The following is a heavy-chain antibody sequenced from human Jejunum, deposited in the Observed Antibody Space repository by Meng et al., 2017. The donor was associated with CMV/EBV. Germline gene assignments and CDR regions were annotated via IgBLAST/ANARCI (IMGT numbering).Heavy chain of an antibody. CDR1: GASIGIGTSY. D-gene: IGHD2-21*01. CDR2: IHSTGRT. J-gene: IGHJ4*02. CDR3: ARDTIRDGVDY. V-gene: IGHV4-31*03. Sequence: CSVSGASIGIGTSYWSWIRQHPGKGLEWIGFIHSTGRTHYNPSLRSRVSISADTSNNLFSLTLTSVTAADTAIYYCARDTIRDGVDYWGQGTLVTVSS.